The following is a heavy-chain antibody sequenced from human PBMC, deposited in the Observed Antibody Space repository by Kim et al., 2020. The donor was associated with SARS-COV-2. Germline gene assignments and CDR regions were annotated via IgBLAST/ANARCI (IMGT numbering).Heavy chain of an antibody. CDR1: GFTFSSYS. J-gene: IGHJ6*02. Sequence: GGSLRLSCAASGFTFSSYSMNWVRQAPGKGLEWVSSISSSSSYIYYADSVKGRFTISRDNAKNSLYLQMNSLRAEDTAVYYCARDRVQWLVRRVYYGMDVWGQGTTVTVSS. CDR2: ISSSSSYI. V-gene: IGHV3-21*01. D-gene: IGHD6-19*01. CDR3: ARDRVQWLVRRVYYGMDV.